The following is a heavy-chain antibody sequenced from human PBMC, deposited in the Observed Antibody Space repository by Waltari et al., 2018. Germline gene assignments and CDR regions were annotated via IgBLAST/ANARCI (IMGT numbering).Heavy chain of an antibody. CDR1: GFTFSSYA. CDR2: ISGSGGST. V-gene: IGHV3-23*01. Sequence: EVQLLESGGGLVQPGGSLRLSCAASGFTFSSYAMSWVRQAPGKGLEWVSAISGSGGSTYYADSVKGRFTISRDNSKNTLYLQMNSLRAEDTAVYYCAKDQWAVVDIVVVPAAIWFDPWGQGTLVTVSS. CDR3: AKDQWAVVDIVVVPAAIWFDP. J-gene: IGHJ5*02. D-gene: IGHD2-2*03.